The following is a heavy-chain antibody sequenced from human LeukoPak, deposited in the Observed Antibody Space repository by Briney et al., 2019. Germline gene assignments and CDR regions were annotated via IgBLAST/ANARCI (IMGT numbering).Heavy chain of an antibody. D-gene: IGHD2-8*01. V-gene: IGHV4-39*07. J-gene: IGHJ6*03. CDR1: GGSISSSSYY. CDR3: ARGGYCTNGVCYRSTYFYYYMDV. Sequence: SETLSLTCTVSGGSISSSSYYWGWIRQPPGKGLEWIGEINHSRSTNYNPSLKSRVTISVDTTKNQFSLKLSSVTAADTAVYFCARGGYCTNGVCYRSTYFYYYMDVWGKGTTVTVSS. CDR2: INHSRST.